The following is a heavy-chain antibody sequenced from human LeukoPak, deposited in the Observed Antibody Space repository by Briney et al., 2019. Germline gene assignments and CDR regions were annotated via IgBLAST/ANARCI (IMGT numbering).Heavy chain of an antibody. J-gene: IGHJ4*02. CDR1: GFTFSSYW. CDR2: IKQDGNEK. Sequence: GGSLRLSCAASGFTFSSYWMSWVRQAPGKGLEWVANIKQDGNEKYYVDSVKDRFTISRDNAKNSLYLQMNSLRAEDTAVYYCARDLGPYYFDYWGQGTLVTVSS. D-gene: IGHD3-10*01. V-gene: IGHV3-7*01. CDR3: ARDLGPYYFDY.